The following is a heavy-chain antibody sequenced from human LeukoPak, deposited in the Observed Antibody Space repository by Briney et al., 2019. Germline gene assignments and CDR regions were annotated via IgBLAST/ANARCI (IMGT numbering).Heavy chain of an antibody. V-gene: IGHV6-1*01. CDR2: TYYRSKWYN. Sequence: SQTLSLTCALSGDSFPSNSAAWHWLRHSPSRGLEWLGSTYYRSKWYNDYAVSVKSRITINPDTSKNQFSLQLNSVTPEDMAVYYCARGQQLVDYWGQGTLVTVSS. J-gene: IGHJ4*02. CDR1: GDSFPSNSAA. CDR3: ARGQQLVDY. D-gene: IGHD6-13*01.